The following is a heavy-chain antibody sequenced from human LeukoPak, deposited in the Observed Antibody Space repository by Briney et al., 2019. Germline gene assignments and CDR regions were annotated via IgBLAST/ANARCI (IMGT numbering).Heavy chain of an antibody. J-gene: IGHJ5*02. D-gene: IGHD6-6*01. Sequence: PSETLSLTCTVSGGSISGYYWSWIRQSPGKGLESIGFIYYTGSTNYNPSLKSRVTISVDTSKNQFSLKLSSVTAADTAVYYCARSRLVSEFDPWGQGTLVTVSS. CDR2: IYYTGST. V-gene: IGHV4-59*08. CDR3: ARSRLVSEFDP. CDR1: GGSISGYY.